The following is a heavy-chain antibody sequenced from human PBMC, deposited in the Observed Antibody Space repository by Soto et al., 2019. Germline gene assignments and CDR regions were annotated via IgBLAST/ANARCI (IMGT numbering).Heavy chain of an antibody. CDR3: ATRYFEWSTY. CDR1: GYSISSSNW. Sequence: SETLSLTCAVSGYSISSSNWWGWIRQPPGKGLEWIGYIYYSGSTYYNPSLKSRVTMSVDTSKNQFSLKLSSVTAADTAVYYCATRYFEWSTYWGQGTLVIVSS. J-gene: IGHJ4*02. D-gene: IGHD3-9*01. CDR2: IYYSGST. V-gene: IGHV4-28*01.